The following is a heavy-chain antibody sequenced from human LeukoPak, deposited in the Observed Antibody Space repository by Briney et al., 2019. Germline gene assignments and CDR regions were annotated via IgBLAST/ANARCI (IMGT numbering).Heavy chain of an antibody. CDR1: GYTFTSYG. J-gene: IGHJ5*02. Sequence: GASVKVSCKASGYTFTSYGISWVRHAPGQGLEWMGWINAGNGNTKYSQEFQGRVTITRDTSASTAYMELSSLRSEDMAVYYCARARLIAVAGSENWAEFDPWGQGTLVTVSS. D-gene: IGHD6-19*01. CDR3: ARARLIAVAGSENWAEFDP. CDR2: INAGNGNT. V-gene: IGHV1-3*03.